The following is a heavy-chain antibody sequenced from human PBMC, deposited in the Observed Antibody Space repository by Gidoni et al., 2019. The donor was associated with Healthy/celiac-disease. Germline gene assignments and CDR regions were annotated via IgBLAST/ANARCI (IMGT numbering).Heavy chain of an antibody. Sequence: QVQLVESGGGGVQPGRSLRRSGADSGFTFSSYAMPWVRQAPGKGLEWVSVISYDGSNKYYADSVKGRFTISRDNSKNTLYLQMNSLRAEDTAVYYCARGFDYGDYDYYMDVWGKGTTVTVSS. CDR2: ISYDGSNK. D-gene: IGHD4-17*01. CDR1: GFTFSSYA. J-gene: IGHJ6*03. CDR3: ARGFDYGDYDYYMDV. V-gene: IGHV3-30-3*01.